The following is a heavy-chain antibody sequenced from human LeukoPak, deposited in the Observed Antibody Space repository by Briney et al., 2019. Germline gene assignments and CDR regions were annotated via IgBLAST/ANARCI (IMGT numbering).Heavy chain of an antibody. V-gene: IGHV3-23*01. J-gene: IGHJ4*02. D-gene: IGHD4/OR15-4a*01. CDR3: AKVDYGLTYFDY. CDR2: VSGSG. Sequence: GGSLRLSCSASGFTFSNYGMSWVRQAPGKGLEWVSTVSGSGYYADSVKGRFTISRDNSKNTLYLQMNSLRAEDTAVYYCAKVDYGLTYFDYWGQGTLVTVSS. CDR1: GFTFSNYG.